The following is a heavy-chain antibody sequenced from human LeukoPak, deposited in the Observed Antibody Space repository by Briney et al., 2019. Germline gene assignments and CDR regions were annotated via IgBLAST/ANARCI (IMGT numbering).Heavy chain of an antibody. Sequence: PGGSLRLPCAASGFAISDFTINWVRQAPGKGLEWVSSISPSSSYIYYADSVKGRFTISRDNAKKSLYLQMNSLRAEDTALYYCARGRGCSTMACCPDYWGQGTLVTVSS. CDR1: GFAISDFT. CDR3: ARGRGCSTMACCPDY. CDR2: ISPSSSYI. V-gene: IGHV3-21*01. D-gene: IGHD3-10*01. J-gene: IGHJ4*02.